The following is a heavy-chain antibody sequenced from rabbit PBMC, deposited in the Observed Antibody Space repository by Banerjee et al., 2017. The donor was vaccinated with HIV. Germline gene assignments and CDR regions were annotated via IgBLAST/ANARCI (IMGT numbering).Heavy chain of an antibody. CDR1: GFSFSSSYD. CDR3: ARDHNYGYDGYDL. J-gene: IGHJ4*01. Sequence: QSLEESGGDLVKPGASLTLTCTASGFSFSSSYDMYWVRQAPGKGLEWIACIYAGSSGSTYYASWTKGRFTISKTSSTTVTLQMTSLTAADTATYFCARDHNYGYDGYDLWGPGTLVTVS. CDR2: IYAGSSGST. V-gene: IGHV1S40*01. D-gene: IGHD6-1*01.